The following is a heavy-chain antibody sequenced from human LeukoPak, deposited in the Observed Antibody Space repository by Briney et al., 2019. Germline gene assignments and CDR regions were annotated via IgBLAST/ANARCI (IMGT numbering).Heavy chain of an antibody. CDR2: IYSGGST. CDR1: GFTVSSNY. V-gene: IGHV3-53*01. CDR3: ARDLRSYSY. Sequence: PERSLRLSCAASGFTVSSNYMTWVRQAPGKGLEWVSVIYSGGSTYYADSVKGRFTISRDISKNTLYLQMNSLRAEDTAVYYCARDLRSYSYWGQGTLVTVSS. J-gene: IGHJ4*02. D-gene: IGHD1-26*01.